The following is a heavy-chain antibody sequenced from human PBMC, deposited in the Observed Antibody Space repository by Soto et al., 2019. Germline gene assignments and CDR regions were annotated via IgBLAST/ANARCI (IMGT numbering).Heavy chain of an antibody. Sequence: ASVKVSCKASGYTFTSYDINWVRQATGQGLEWMGWMNPNSGNTGYAQKFQGRVTMTRNTSISTAYMELSSLRSEDTAVYYCARFVATEYYFDYWGQGTLVTVSS. V-gene: IGHV1-8*01. D-gene: IGHD5-12*01. CDR1: GYTFTSYD. CDR3: ARFVATEYYFDY. CDR2: MNPNSGNT. J-gene: IGHJ4*02.